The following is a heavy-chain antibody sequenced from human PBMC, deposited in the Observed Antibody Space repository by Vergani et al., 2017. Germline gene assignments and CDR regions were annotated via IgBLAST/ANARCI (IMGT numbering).Heavy chain of an antibody. V-gene: IGHV1-69*12. D-gene: IGHD2-2*01. CDR3: ARDTRESTRYYYYGMDV. Sequence: QVQLVQSGAEVKKPGSSVKVSCKASGGTFSSYAISWVRQAPGQGLEWMGGIIPIFGTANYAQKFQGRVTSTADESTSTAYMELSSLRSEDTAVYYCARDTRESTRYYYYGMDVWGQGTTVTGSS. CDR2: IIPIFGTA. CDR1: GGTFSSYA. J-gene: IGHJ6*02.